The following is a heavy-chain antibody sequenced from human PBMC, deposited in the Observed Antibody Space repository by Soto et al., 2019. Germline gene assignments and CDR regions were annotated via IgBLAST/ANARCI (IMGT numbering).Heavy chain of an antibody. V-gene: IGHV3-23*01. J-gene: IGHJ3*02. Sequence: QLLESGGGLAQPGGSLRLSCAASGFRFSRYAMSWVRQAPGKGLERVSTISGRGADSYDADSVKGRFIISRANSKNLLSLQTNSLSADATAVYYCAKSTGVLATTGGAFDIWGQRTVVTVSS. CDR3: AKSTGVLATTGGAFDI. CDR2: ISGRGADS. CDR1: GFRFSRYA. D-gene: IGHD5-12*01.